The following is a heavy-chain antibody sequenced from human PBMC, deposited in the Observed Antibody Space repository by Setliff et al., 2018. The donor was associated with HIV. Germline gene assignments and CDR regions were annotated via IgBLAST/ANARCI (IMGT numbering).Heavy chain of an antibody. Sequence: PSETLSLTCTVSGGSITGYYWSWVRQPPGKGLEWIGYIFYSGTTNYSPSLNSRATISVDTSKNSFSLKLSSVTVADTAVYYCARAPEPMGGVFNIWGQGTMVTVSS. CDR3: ARAPEPMGGVFNI. V-gene: IGHV4-59*12. D-gene: IGHD3-16*01. CDR1: GGSITGYY. J-gene: IGHJ3*02. CDR2: IFYSGTT.